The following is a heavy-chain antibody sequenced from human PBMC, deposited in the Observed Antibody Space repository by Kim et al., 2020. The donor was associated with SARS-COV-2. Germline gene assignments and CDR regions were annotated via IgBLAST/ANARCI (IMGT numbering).Heavy chain of an antibody. Sequence: SETLSLTCTVSGGSISSSSYYWGWIRQPPGKGLEWIGSIYYSGSTYYNPSLKSRVTISVDTSKNQFSLKLSSVTAADTAVYYCARHVEHYDSSGEYYFDYWGQGTLVTVSS. CDR2: IYYSGST. CDR3: ARHVEHYDSSGEYYFDY. D-gene: IGHD3-22*01. CDR1: GGSISSSSYY. J-gene: IGHJ4*02. V-gene: IGHV4-39*01.